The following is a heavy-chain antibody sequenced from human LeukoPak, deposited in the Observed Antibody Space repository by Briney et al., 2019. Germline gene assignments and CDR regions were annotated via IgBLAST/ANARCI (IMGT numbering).Heavy chain of an antibody. CDR3: ARDAYCGGDCSPGPFDY. J-gene: IGHJ4*02. CDR1: GASITTYY. D-gene: IGHD2-21*02. V-gene: IGHV4-4*07. Sequence: SETLSLTCTVSGASITTYYWTWIRQAPGKGLEWIGRIYTSGSTNYNPSLKSRVTMSVDTSKNQFSLKLSSVTAADTAVYYCARDAYCGGDCSPGPFDYWGQGTLVTVSS. CDR2: IYTSGST.